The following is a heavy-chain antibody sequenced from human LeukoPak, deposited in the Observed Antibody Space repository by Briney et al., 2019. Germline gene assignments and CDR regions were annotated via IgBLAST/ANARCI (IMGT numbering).Heavy chain of an antibody. J-gene: IGHJ4*02. V-gene: IGHV3-11*04. CDR3: VRTGVKLLWFGEAYFDY. D-gene: IGHD3-10*01. Sequence: PGGSLRLSCAVSGFSISDYDMTWIRQAPGKGLEWVSYISTSGSTIYYADSVTGRFTISRDNAKNSLSLQMNSLRADDTAIYYCVRTGVKLLWFGEAYFDYWGQGTLVTVSS. CDR1: GFSISDYD. CDR2: ISTSGSTI.